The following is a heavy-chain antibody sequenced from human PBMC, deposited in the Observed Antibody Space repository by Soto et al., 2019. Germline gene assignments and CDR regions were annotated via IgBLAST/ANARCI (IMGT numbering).Heavy chain of an antibody. V-gene: IGHV1-46*01. D-gene: IGHD3-10*01. CDR3: AKNTYYYGPGVYYYYGMDV. J-gene: IGHJ6*04. CDR2: INPSGGST. Sequence: ASVKVSCKASGYTFTSYYMHWVRQAPGQGLEWMGIINPSGGSTSYAQKFQGRVTMTRDTSTSTVYMELSSLRSEDTAVYYCAKNTYYYGPGVYYYYGMDVWGKGTTVTV. CDR1: GYTFTSYY.